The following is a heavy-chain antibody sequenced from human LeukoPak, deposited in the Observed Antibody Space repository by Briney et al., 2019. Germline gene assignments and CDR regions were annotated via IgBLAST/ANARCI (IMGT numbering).Heavy chain of an antibody. J-gene: IGHJ4*02. CDR2: IYYRGST. CDR3: ARHTTVTAIDY. D-gene: IGHD4-17*01. CDR1: GGSISSSSYY. Sequence: PSETLSLTCTVSGGSISSSSYYWGWIRQPPGKGLEWIGNIYYRGSTYYDPSLKSRVTISVDTSKNQFSLKLRSVTAADTAVYYCARHTTVTAIDYWGQGTLVTVSS. V-gene: IGHV4-39*01.